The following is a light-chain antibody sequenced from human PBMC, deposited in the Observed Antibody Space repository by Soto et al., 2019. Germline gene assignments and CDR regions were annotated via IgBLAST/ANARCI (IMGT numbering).Light chain of an antibody. CDR2: GAS. J-gene: IGKJ5*01. CDR1: QSASTN. CDR3: QHFNSWPRIA. V-gene: IGKV3-15*01. Sequence: EIVLTQSPVTLSVSPGERATLFCRASQSASTNLAWYQHKPGQAPRLLIYGASTRATAIPARFSGSGYGTEFTLTSNSLESEDFAVYYCQHFNSWPRIAFGQGTRLEIK.